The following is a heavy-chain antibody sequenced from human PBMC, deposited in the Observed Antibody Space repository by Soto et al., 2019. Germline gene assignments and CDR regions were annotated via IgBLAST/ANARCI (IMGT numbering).Heavy chain of an antibody. CDR2: IGSDGTAI. V-gene: IGHV3-23*05. D-gene: IGHD6-19*01. CDR1: GFAFNTYA. CDR3: ARPGLTVPGTRYFDH. J-gene: IGHJ4*02. Sequence: EVQLSESGGGLVQPGWSLRLSCAASGFAFNTYAMSWVRQAPGKGLEWVSAIGSDGTAIQYADSVKGRFTISKDNSKDTLYLQMNSLRAEDTAVYYCARPGLTVPGTRYFDHWGQRTLVTVSS.